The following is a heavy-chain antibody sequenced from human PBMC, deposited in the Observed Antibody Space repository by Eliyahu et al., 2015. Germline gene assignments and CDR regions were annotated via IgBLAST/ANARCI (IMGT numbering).Heavy chain of an antibody. Sequence: QVQLQESGPGLVKPSETLSLTXAVSGXSISXGXXWGWIRQPPGKGXXWIGSIYHSGSTYYNPXLKSRVTISVDTSKNQFSLKLSSVTAADTAVYYCARVDRSSGYCGDYWGQGTLVTVSS. D-gene: IGHD3-22*01. CDR3: ARVDRSSGYCGDY. CDR1: GXSISXGXX. CDR2: IYHSGST. J-gene: IGHJ4*02. V-gene: IGHV4-38-2*01.